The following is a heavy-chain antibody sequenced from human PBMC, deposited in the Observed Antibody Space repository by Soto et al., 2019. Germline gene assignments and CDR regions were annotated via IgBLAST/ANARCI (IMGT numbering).Heavy chain of an antibody. CDR1: GGSISSGDYY. CDR2: IYYSGST. Sequence: QVQLQESGPGLVKPSQTLSLTCTVSGGSISSGDYYWSWIRQPPGKGLEWIGYIYYSGSTYYNPSIKSRVTISVDTSKNQFSLKLSSVTAADTAVYYCARVLGGYYGWFDPWGQGTLVTVSS. CDR3: ARVLGGYYGWFDP. D-gene: IGHD3-22*01. J-gene: IGHJ5*02. V-gene: IGHV4-30-4*01.